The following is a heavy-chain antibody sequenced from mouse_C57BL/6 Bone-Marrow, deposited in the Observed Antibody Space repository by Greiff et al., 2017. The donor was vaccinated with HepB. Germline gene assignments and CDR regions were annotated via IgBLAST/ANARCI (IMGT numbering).Heavy chain of an antibody. CDR2: ISDGGSYT. D-gene: IGHD1-1*01. CDR3: AREGYYGSSYPFDY. J-gene: IGHJ2*01. V-gene: IGHV5-4*01. Sequence: EVHLVESGGGLVKPGGSLKLSCAASGFTFSSYAMSWVRQTPEKRLEWVATISDGGSYTYYPDNVKGRFTISRDNAKNNLYLQMSHLKSEDTAMYYCAREGYYGSSYPFDYWGQGTTLTVSS. CDR1: GFTFSSYA.